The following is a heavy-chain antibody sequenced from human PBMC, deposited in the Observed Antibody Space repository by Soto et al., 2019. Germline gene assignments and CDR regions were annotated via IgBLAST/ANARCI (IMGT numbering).Heavy chain of an antibody. CDR3: AREENCRGGTCYSEYFHH. D-gene: IGHD2-15*01. CDR2: FNPSGGSA. J-gene: IGHJ1*01. CDR1: GYIFTAYS. Sequence: ASVKVSCKTSGYIFTAYSMHWVRQAPGQGLEWMGVFNPSGGSAHYAQSFEGRVTLTRDTSTSTFYMELSSLRSEDTAVYYCAREENCRGGTCYSEYFHHWGQGTLVTVSS. V-gene: IGHV1-46*01.